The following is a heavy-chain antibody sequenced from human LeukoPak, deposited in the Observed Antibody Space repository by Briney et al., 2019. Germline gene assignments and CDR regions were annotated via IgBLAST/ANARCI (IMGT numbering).Heavy chain of an antibody. D-gene: IGHD1-14*01. CDR1: GFTFSTYW. CDR3: ARAETGHRFGY. Sequence: GGSLRLSCAASGFTFSTYWMHWVRQAPGKGLVWVSRINTDGSRTDYADSVKGRFTISRDNAKNTLYLQMNSLRVEVTAVYYCARAETGHRFGYWGQGTLVTVSS. V-gene: IGHV3-74*01. CDR2: INTDGSRT. J-gene: IGHJ4*02.